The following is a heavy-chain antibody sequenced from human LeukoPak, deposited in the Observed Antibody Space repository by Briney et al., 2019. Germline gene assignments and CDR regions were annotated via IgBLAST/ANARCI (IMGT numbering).Heavy chain of an antibody. D-gene: IGHD3-10*01. CDR3: ARASGPFDL. J-gene: IGHJ3*01. CDR2: IWYDGSNK. V-gene: IGHV3-33*01. Sequence: GGSLRLSCAASGFIFSTYGMHWVRQAPGKGPEWVAVIWYDGSNKYYADSVKGRFTISRDNSKSTLYLQMNSLRAEDTAVYYCARASGPFDLWGQGTMVTVSS. CDR1: GFIFSTYG.